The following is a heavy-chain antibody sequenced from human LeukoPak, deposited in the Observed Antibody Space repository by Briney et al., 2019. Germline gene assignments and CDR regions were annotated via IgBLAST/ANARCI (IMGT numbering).Heavy chain of an antibody. J-gene: IGHJ5*02. V-gene: IGHV4-39*01. CDR2: MPYDEKVSDNEIP. D-gene: IGHD3-22*01. Sequence: SETLSLTCTVSGDSIRDSGWSWGWIRQPPGKGLEWIGTMPYDEKVSDNEIPSYNPSLKRRVTISADTSKNQLYLRVNSVTAADTASYYCARLTLTEEAGRGWFDAWGQGTLVIVSS. CDR3: ARLTLTEEAGRGWFDA. CDR1: GDSIRDSGWS.